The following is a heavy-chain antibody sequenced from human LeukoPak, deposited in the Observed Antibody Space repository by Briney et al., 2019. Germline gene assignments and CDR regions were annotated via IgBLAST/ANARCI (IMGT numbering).Heavy chain of an antibody. D-gene: IGHD2-15*01. J-gene: IGHJ3*02. CDR2: IIPIFGTA. CDR3: ASPSQVVAAIKGAFDI. V-gene: IGHV1-69*13. Sequence: GASVKVSCKASGGTFRSYAISWVRQAAGQGLEWMGGIIPIFGTANYAQKFQGRVTITADESTSTAYMELSSLRSEDTAVYYCASPSQVVAAIKGAFDIWGQGTMVTVSS. CDR1: GGTFRSYA.